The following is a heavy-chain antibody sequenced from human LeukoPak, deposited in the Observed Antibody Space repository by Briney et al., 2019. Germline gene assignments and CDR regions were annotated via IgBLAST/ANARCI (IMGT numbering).Heavy chain of an antibody. J-gene: IGHJ4*02. V-gene: IGHV3-23*01. CDR3: AKDQRGYGRIIDY. CDR1: GFTFSSYA. Sequence: GGSLRLSCAASGFTFSSYAMSWVRQAPGKGLEWVSSVSGSGSSTYYADSVKGRFTISRDNAKNTLYLQMNSLRAEDTAVYYRAKDQRGYGRIIDYWGQGTPVTISS. CDR2: VSGSGSST. D-gene: IGHD3-10*01.